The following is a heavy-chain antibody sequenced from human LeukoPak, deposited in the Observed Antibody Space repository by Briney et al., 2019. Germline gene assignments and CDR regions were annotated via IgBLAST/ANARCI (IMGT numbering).Heavy chain of an antibody. Sequence: ASVKVSCKTSGYTFPTYGITWVRQAPGQGLEWMGWISAYNGNTNLAQNLQGRLTLTTDRSTTTAYMELRSLRSDDPAIYYCAREACAHCTIDYWGQGTLVTVSS. J-gene: IGHJ4*02. CDR2: ISAYNGNT. D-gene: IGHD1-1*01. CDR3: AREACAHCTIDY. V-gene: IGHV1-18*01. CDR1: GYTFPTYG.